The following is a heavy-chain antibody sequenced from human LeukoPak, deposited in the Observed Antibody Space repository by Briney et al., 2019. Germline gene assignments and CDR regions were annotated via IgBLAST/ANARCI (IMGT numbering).Heavy chain of an antibody. J-gene: IGHJ4*02. Sequence: SETLSLTCIVSGPPFNTGDYYWNWIRQHPGKGLEWIGYIYNSGSTYYNPSLKSRVTISVDTSKNHFSLRLTSVTAADSAVYYCARGAPPDSWGQGTLVTVSS. CDR2: IYNSGST. CDR3: ARGAPPDS. CDR1: GPPFNTGDYY. V-gene: IGHV4-31*03.